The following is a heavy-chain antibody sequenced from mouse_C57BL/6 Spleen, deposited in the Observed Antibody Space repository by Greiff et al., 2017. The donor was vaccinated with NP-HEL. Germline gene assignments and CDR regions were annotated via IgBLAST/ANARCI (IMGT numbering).Heavy chain of an antibody. CDR3: TDGTWFAY. J-gene: IGHJ3*01. CDR1: GFTFSNYW. Sequence: EVMLVESGGGLVQPGGSMQLSCVASGFTFSNYWMNWVRQSPEKGLEWVAQIRLKSDNYATHYAESVKGRFTISRDDSKSSVYLQMNNLRAEDTGIYYCTDGTWFAYWGQGTLVTVSA. V-gene: IGHV6-3*01. CDR2: IRLKSDNYAT. D-gene: IGHD4-1*01.